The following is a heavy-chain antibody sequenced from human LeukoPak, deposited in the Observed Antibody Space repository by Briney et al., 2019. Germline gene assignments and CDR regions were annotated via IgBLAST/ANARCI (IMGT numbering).Heavy chain of an antibody. CDR1: GFTFSSYW. CDR2: IKSDGST. J-gene: IGHJ1*01. Sequence: GGSLRLSCAASGFTFSSYWMHWVRQAPGKRLVWVSRIKSDGSTNYADSVKGRFTISRDNAKNTVSLQMNSLRAEDTGVYYCARAPSEIGGYYPEYFRHWGQGTLVTVSS. CDR3: ARAPSEIGGYYPEYFRH. D-gene: IGHD3-22*01. V-gene: IGHV3-74*01.